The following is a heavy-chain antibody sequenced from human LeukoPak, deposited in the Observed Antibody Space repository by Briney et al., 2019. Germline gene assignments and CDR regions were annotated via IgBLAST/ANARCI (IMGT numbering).Heavy chain of an antibody. CDR3: ARAGYTGGGSPLYYYMDV. V-gene: IGHV3-23*01. D-gene: IGHD3-16*01. Sequence: PGGSLRLSCAASGFTFSSYAMSWVRQAPGKGLEWVSAISGSGGSTYYADSVKGRFTISRDNSKNTLYLQMNSLRAEDTAVYYCARAGYTGGGSPLYYYMDVWGKGTTVTISS. CDR1: GFTFSSYA. J-gene: IGHJ6*03. CDR2: ISGSGGST.